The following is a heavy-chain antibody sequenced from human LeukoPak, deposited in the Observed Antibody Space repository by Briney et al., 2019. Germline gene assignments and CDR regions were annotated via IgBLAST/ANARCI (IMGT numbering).Heavy chain of an antibody. CDR1: GFTFSSYG. J-gene: IGHJ4*02. Sequence: PGGTLRLSCAASGFTFSSYGMSWVRQAPGKGLEWVSAISGSGGSTYYADSVKGRFTIPRGNSKNTLYLQMNSLRAEDAAVYYCAKAVLLWFGEFGYFDYWGQGTLVTVSS. CDR2: ISGSGGST. V-gene: IGHV3-23*01. CDR3: AKAVLLWFGEFGYFDY. D-gene: IGHD3-10*01.